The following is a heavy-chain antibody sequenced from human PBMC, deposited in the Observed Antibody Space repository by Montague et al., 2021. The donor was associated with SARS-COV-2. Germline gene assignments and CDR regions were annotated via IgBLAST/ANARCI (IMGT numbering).Heavy chain of an antibody. CDR2: VYYNGNT. CDR3: ARLGLLPYYFDV. D-gene: IGHD3/OR15-3a*01. J-gene: IGHJ2*01. V-gene: IGHV4-59*08. Sequence: SETLSLTCTVSHFSITSYYWSWVRQPPGKGLEWIGNVYYNGNTYYNSSLKSRVTMSADTSKNQFSLWVTSVTAADTAMYYCARLGLLPYYFDVWGRGALVTVSS. CDR1: HFSITSYY.